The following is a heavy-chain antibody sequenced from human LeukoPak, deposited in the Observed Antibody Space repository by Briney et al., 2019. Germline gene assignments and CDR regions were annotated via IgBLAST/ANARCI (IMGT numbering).Heavy chain of an antibody. J-gene: IGHJ4*02. V-gene: IGHV3-49*04. Sequence: PGGSLRLSCTASGFTFGDYTMTWVRQAPGKGLEWLGFIRSKAFAGTAEYAASVEGRFTTSRDDSISIAYLRMNSLKAEDSAVYYCCRAPYNNYVNLDYWGQGTLVTVSS. CDR3: CRAPYNNYVNLDY. D-gene: IGHD4-11*01. CDR2: IRSKAFAGTA. CDR1: GFTFGDYT.